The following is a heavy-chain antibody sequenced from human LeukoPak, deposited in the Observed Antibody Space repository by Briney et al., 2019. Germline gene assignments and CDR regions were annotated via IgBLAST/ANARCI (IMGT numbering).Heavy chain of an antibody. CDR2: IKQDGSEK. CDR1: GFIFSSYW. J-gene: IGHJ4*02. D-gene: IGHD3-22*01. V-gene: IGHV3-7*01. CDR3: ARGGYYYDSSGYYDY. Sequence: AGSLTLSCAASGFIFSSYWMSWVRQPPGKGLEWVANIKQDGSEKYYVDSVKGRFTISRDNAKNSLYLQMNSLRAEDAAVYYCARGGYYYDSSGYYDYWGQGTLVTVSS.